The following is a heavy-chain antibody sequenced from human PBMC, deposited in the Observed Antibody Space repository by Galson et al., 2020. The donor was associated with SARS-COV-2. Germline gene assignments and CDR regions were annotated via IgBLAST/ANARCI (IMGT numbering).Heavy chain of an antibody. J-gene: IGHJ4*02. Sequence: GESLKISCAASGFTFSSYWMSWVRQAPGKGLEWVAVISFDRSIQSYGDSVRGRFIISRDNSKNTLYLQMNSLKSEDTALYFCARGTFDSGGPRFDFWGQGTLVAVSS. V-gene: IGHV3-30-3*01. CDR1: GFTFSSYW. CDR3: ARGTFDSGGPRFDF. D-gene: IGHD3-9*01. CDR2: ISFDRSIQ.